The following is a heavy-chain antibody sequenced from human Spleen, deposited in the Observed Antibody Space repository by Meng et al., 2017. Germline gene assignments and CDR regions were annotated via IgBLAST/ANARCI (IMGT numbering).Heavy chain of an antibody. D-gene: IGHD4-23*01. CDR1: GFSFDDYA. Sequence: GESLKISCAASGFSFDDYAMHWVRQAPGKGLEWVSLISWDAGDTYYADSVKGRFTISRDNSRNSLYLQMHSLRAEDTALYYCAKDSLYGGNSERFGVSLGMDVWGQGTTVTVSS. CDR3: AKDSLYGGNSERFGVSLGMDV. J-gene: IGHJ6*02. V-gene: IGHV3-43D*03. CDR2: ISWDAGDT.